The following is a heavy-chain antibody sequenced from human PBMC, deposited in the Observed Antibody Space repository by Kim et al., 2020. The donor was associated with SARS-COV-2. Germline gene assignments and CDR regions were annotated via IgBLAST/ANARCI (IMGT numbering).Heavy chain of an antibody. D-gene: IGHD4-17*01. CDR3: ARRGYGDYTDY. V-gene: IGHV4-59*08. Sequence: TKYNPSLKSRVTISVDTSKNQFSLKLSSVTAADTAVYYCARRGYGDYTDYWGQGTLVTVSS. J-gene: IGHJ4*02. CDR2: T.